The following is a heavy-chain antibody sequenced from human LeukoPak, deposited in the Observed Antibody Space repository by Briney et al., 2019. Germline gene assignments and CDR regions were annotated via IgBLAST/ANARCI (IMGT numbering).Heavy chain of an antibody. Sequence: KASETLSLTCTVSGGSISSSRYYWGWIRQPPGKGLEGIGSIYYSGSTYYNPSLKSRVTISVDTSKNQFSLKLSSVTAADTAVYYCASVRFLAWLSSNWGQGTLVTVSS. V-gene: IGHV4-39*01. CDR2: IYYSGST. D-gene: IGHD3-3*01. CDR1: GGSISSSRYY. J-gene: IGHJ4*02. CDR3: ASVRFLAWLSSN.